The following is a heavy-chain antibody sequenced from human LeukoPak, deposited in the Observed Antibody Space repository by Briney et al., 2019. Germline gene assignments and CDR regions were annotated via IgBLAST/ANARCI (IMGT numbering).Heavy chain of an antibody. V-gene: IGHV3-23*01. J-gene: IGHJ4*02. CDR2: VSGSGGTT. CDR1: VLTFSSYA. CDR3: AKQVGPALPNLGDY. Sequence: PGGSLRLSCAAPVLTFSSYAMSWVRQAPGKGLEWVSAVSGSGGTTYYADSVKGRFTISRDNSKNTLYLQMNSPRAEDTAVYYCAKQVGPALPNLGDYWGQGTLVTVSS. D-gene: IGHD1-26*01.